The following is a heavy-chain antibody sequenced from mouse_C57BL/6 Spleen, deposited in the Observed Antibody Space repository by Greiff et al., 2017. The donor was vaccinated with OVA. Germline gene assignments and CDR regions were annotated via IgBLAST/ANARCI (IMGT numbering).Heavy chain of an antibody. CDR3: ARRLGPAMDY. Sequence: QVHVKQPGAELVMPGASVKLSCKASGYTFTSYWMHWVKQRPGQGLEWIGEIDPSDSYTNYNQKFKGKSTLTVDKSSSTAYMQLSSLTSEDSAVYYCARRLGPAMDYWGQGTSVTVSS. CDR2: IDPSDSYT. V-gene: IGHV1-69*01. CDR1: GYTFTSYW. J-gene: IGHJ4*01. D-gene: IGHD4-1*01.